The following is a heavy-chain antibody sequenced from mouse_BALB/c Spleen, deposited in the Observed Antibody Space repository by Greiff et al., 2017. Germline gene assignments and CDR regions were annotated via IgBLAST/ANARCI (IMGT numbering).Heavy chain of an antibody. CDR3: ARTVGRGY. J-gene: IGHJ2*01. CDR1: GYTFTNYW. Sequence: VQGVESGAELVRPGTSVKISCKASGYTFTNYWLGWVKQRPGHGLEWIGDIYPGGGYTNYNEKFNGKATLTADTSSSTAYMQLSSLTSEDSAVYCCARTVGRGYWGQGTTLTVSS. D-gene: IGHD4-1*01. V-gene: IGHV1-63*02. CDR2: IYPGGGYT.